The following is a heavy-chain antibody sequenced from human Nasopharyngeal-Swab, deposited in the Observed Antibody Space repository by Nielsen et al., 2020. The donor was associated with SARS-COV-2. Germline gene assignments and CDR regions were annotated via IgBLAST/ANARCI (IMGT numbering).Heavy chain of an antibody. CDR1: GFTFSSYW. V-gene: IGHV3-74*01. D-gene: IGHD4-17*01. J-gene: IGHJ4*02. CDR3: ARAGNGDYVPPDY. CDR2: INSDGSST. Sequence: GGSLRLSCAASGFTFSSYWMHWVRQAPGKGLMWVSRINSDGSSTAYADSVKGRFTISRDNAKNTLYLQMNSLRAEDTAVYYCARAGNGDYVPPDYWGQGTLVTVSS.